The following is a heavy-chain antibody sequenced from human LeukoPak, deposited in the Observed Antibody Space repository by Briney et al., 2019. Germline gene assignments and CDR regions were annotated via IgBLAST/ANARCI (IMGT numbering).Heavy chain of an antibody. CDR2: IYTSGST. D-gene: IGHD3-10*01. CDR1: AGSISSGSYY. J-gene: IGHJ4*02. V-gene: IGHV4-61*02. CDR3: ARQPYGSGSYYKY. Sequence: SENLSLTCTVSAGSISSGSYYWSWIRQPAGKGLEWIGRIYTSGSTNYNPSLKSRVTISVDKSKNQFSLKLSSVTAADTAVYYCARQPYGSGSYYKYWGQGTLVTVSS.